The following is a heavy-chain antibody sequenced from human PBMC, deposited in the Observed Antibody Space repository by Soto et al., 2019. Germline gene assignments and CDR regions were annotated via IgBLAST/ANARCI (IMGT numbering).Heavy chain of an antibody. Sequence: QVQLQQWGAGLLKPLETLSLTCAVYGGSFSGYYWSWIRQPPGKGLEWIGEINHSGSSNYNPSLKSPVTRAVDTSKNQFSLKLSSVTAADTAVYYCASPNSESYFSGRRAFDIWGQGTMVTVSS. J-gene: IGHJ3*02. CDR3: ASPNSESYFSGRRAFDI. CDR1: GGSFSGYY. V-gene: IGHV4-34*01. D-gene: IGHD1-26*01. CDR2: INHSGSS.